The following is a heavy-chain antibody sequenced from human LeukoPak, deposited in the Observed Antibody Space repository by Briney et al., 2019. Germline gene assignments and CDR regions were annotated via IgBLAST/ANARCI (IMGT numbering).Heavy chain of an antibody. CDR3: AKDQGSGHGAYTWGTFDF. CDR1: GFTFSNYA. D-gene: IGHD4/OR15-4a*01. V-gene: IGHV3-23*01. J-gene: IGHJ4*01. Sequence: GGSLRLSCTTSGFTFSNYAMSWVRQAQGKGLEWVSGINGRGDSTVYADAVKGRFTISRDNFKSTLYLQMNSLRVEDTAGYYCAKDQGSGHGAYTWGTFDFWGLETLVTVSS. CDR2: INGRGDST.